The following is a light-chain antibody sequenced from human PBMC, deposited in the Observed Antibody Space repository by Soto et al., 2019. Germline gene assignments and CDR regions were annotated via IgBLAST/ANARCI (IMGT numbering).Light chain of an antibody. CDR2: DAS. CDR1: QSIRDW. Sequence: DIQMTQSPSTLSASVGDIVTITCRASQSIRDWLAWYQQIPGRDPKLLIYDASTLQSGVPSRFSGTGSGTEFILTISSLQPDDSATSYCQVYKSATLGQGTNLQLK. V-gene: IGKV1-5*01. CDR3: QVYKSAT. J-gene: IGKJ2*01.